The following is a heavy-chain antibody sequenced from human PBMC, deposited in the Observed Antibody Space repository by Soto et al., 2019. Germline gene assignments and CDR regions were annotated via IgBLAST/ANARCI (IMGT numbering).Heavy chain of an antibody. CDR2: IKSKTDGGTT. V-gene: IGHV3-15*01. D-gene: IGHD3-10*01. CDR3: PTGVPDMFRGATFDY. Sequence: GGSLRLSCAASGFTFSNAWMSWVRQAPGKGLEWVGRIKSKTDGGTTDYAAPVKGRFTISRDDSKNTLYLQMNSLKTEDTAVYYFPTGVPDMFRGATFDYWGQGPLVTVSS. J-gene: IGHJ4*02. CDR1: GFTFSNAW.